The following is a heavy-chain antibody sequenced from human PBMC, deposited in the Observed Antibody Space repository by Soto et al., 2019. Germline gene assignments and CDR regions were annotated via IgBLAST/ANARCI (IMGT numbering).Heavy chain of an antibody. CDR2: ISAYNGNT. CDR1: GYTFTSYG. CDR3: ARDARLRGYSGYADFDY. Sequence: GASVKVSCKASGYTFTSYGISWVRQAPGQGLEWMGWISAYNGNTNYAQKLQGRVTMTTDTSTSTAYMELRSLRSDDTAVYYCARDARLRGYSGYADFDYWGKGTLVTVSS. J-gene: IGHJ4*02. V-gene: IGHV1-18*01. D-gene: IGHD5-12*01.